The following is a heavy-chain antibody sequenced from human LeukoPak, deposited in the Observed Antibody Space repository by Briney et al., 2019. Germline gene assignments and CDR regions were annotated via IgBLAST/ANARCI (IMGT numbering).Heavy chain of an antibody. J-gene: IGHJ4*02. V-gene: IGHV3-74*01. CDR3: ARDRRGYSYGSDFDY. Sequence: GGSLRLSCAASGFTFSTYWMHWVRQAPGKGLMWVSRLNSDGTSTSYADSVRGRFTISRDNAKNTLYLQMNSLRADDTAVYYCARDRRGYSYGSDFDYWGQGTLVTVSS. D-gene: IGHD5-18*01. CDR2: LNSDGTST. CDR1: GFTFSTYW.